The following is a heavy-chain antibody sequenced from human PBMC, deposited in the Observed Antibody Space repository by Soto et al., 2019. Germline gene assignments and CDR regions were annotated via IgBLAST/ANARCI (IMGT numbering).Heavy chain of an antibody. CDR1: GFPFRSYA. V-gene: IGHV3-23*01. CDR2: ISASGGST. J-gene: IGHJ4*02. Sequence: GGSLRLSSAASGFPFRSYAMSWVRQAPGKGLEWVSAISASGGSTYYADSVKGRFTISRDNSKNTLYLQMNSLRAEDTALYYCAKTLYYYDTSGYQWGQGTLVTVSS. CDR3: AKTLYYYDTSGYQ. D-gene: IGHD3-22*01.